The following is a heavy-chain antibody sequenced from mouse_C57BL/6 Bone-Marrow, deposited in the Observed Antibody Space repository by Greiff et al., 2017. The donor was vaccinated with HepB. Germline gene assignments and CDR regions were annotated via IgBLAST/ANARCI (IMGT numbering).Heavy chain of an antibody. CDR3: ARHHVFYAMDY. V-gene: IGHV5-12*01. Sequence: DVKLVESGGGLVQPGGSLKLSCAASGFTFSDYYMYWVRQTPEKRLEWVAYISNGGGSTYYPDTVKGRFTISRDNAKNTLYLQMSRLKSEDTAMYYCARHHVFYAMDYWGQGTSVTVSS. J-gene: IGHJ4*01. CDR2: ISNGGGST. CDR1: GFTFSDYY.